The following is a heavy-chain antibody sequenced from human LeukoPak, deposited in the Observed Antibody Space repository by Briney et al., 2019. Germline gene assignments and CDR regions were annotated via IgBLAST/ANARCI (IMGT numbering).Heavy chain of an antibody. D-gene: IGHD3-10*01. CDR2: ISYDGSNK. Sequence: PGRSLRLSCAASGFTFSSYAMHWVRQAPGKGLEWVAVISYDGSNKYYADSVKGRFTISRDNSKNTLYLQMNSLRAEDTAVYYCARDALSWFGELFFSDYWGQGTLVTVSS. V-gene: IGHV3-30*01. CDR3: ARDALSWFGELFFSDY. J-gene: IGHJ4*02. CDR1: GFTFSSYA.